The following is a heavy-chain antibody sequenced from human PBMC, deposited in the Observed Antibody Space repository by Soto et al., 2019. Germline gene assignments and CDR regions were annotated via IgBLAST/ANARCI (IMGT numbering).Heavy chain of an antibody. D-gene: IGHD2-15*01. CDR2: MNPNSGNT. CDR1: GYTFTSYD. Sequence: ASVKVSCKASGYTFTSYDINWVRQATGQGLEWMGWMNPNSGNTGYAQKFQGRVTMTRNTSISTAYMELSSLRSEDTAVYYCARVPGPRYCSGGSCYFAPYYFDYWGQGTLVTVSS. J-gene: IGHJ4*02. V-gene: IGHV1-8*01. CDR3: ARVPGPRYCSGGSCYFAPYYFDY.